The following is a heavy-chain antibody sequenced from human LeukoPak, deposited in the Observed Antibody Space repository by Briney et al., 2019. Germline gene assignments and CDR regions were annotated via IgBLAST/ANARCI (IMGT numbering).Heavy chain of an antibody. CDR1: GGSISSYY. CDR2: IYYSGST. CDR3: ARGSVWGPDVFDI. V-gene: IGHV4-59*01. Sequence: SETLSLTCTVSGGSISSYYWSWLRQPPGKGLEWIGYIYYSGSTNYNTSLESRVTISVDTSKNPFSLKLSSVTAADTAVYYCARGSVWGPDVFDIWGQGTMVTVSS. D-gene: IGHD3-16*01. J-gene: IGHJ3*02.